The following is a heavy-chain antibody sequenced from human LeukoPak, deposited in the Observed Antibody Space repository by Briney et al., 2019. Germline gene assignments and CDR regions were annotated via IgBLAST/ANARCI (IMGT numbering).Heavy chain of an antibody. D-gene: IGHD2-21*01. V-gene: IGHV4-31*03. J-gene: IGHJ5*02. CDR3: ARERALKIPGRNSFDP. CDR2: IFHSGST. Sequence: SETLSLTCTVSGGSVSTDGDYWSWIRQHPGKGLEWIVSIFHSGSTYYNPSLKSRLSISVDTSKNQFSLKLSSVTAADTAIYHCARERALKIPGRNSFDPWGQGTLVTVSA. CDR1: GGSVSTDGDY.